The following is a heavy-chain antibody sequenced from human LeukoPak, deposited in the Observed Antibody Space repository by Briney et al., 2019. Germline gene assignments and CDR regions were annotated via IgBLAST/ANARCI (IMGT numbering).Heavy chain of an antibody. CDR1: GYXFTAYY. J-gene: IGHJ4*02. CDR2: INPNSGGT. V-gene: IGHV1-2*02. Sequence: ASVKVSCKASGYXFTAYYMHWVRQAPGQGLEWMGWINPNSGGTNYAQKFQGRVTMTRDTSISTAYMELSRLRSDDTAVFYCARDYYDSSGFGSFDYWGQGTLVTVSS. CDR3: ARDYYDSSGFGSFDY. D-gene: IGHD3-22*01.